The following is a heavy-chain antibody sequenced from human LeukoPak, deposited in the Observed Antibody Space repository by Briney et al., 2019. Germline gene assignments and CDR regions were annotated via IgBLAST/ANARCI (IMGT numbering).Heavy chain of an antibody. Sequence: PSETLSLTCTVSGGSISSSSYYWGWIRQPPGKGLEWIGSIYYSGSTYYNPSLKSRVTISVDTSKNQFSLKLSSVTAADTAVYYCARGPRRHVLLWFGELSGMDVWGQGTTVTVSS. J-gene: IGHJ6*02. CDR1: GGSISSSSYY. D-gene: IGHD3-10*01. CDR2: IYYSGST. CDR3: ARGPRRHVLLWFGELSGMDV. V-gene: IGHV4-39*01.